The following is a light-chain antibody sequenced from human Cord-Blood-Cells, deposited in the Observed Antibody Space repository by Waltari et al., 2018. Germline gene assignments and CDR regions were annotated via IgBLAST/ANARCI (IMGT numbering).Light chain of an antibody. V-gene: IGLV4-69*01. CDR2: LNSDGSH. Sequence: QLVLTQSPSASASLGASVKLTCTLPSAHSRYAIAWHQQQPEKGPRYLMKLNSDGSHSKGDGIPDRFSGSSSGAERYLTISSLQSEDEADYYCQTWGTGIRVFGGGTKLTVL. CDR1: SAHSRYA. J-gene: IGLJ3*02. CDR3: QTWGTGIRV.